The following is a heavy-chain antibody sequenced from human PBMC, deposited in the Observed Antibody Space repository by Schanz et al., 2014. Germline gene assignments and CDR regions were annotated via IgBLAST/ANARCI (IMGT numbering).Heavy chain of an antibody. Sequence: QVQLVQSGAEVKEPGASVKVSCEASRYTFNTYGLNWVRQAPGQGLEWMGIINPIGGSTTYAQKFRGAVTLTTDTSTDTAYLELTSLRSEDTAVYYCARGSPENMIRGELDYWGQGTLXTVSS. CDR3: ARGSPENMIRGELDY. V-gene: IGHV1-46*02. CDR1: RYTFNTYG. CDR2: INPIGGST. J-gene: IGHJ4*02. D-gene: IGHD3-10*01.